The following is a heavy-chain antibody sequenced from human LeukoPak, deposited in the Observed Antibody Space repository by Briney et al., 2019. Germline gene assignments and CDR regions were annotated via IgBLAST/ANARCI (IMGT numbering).Heavy chain of an antibody. CDR1: GFTFSSYA. CDR2: ISYDGSNK. Sequence: GGSLRLSCAASGFTFSSYAMHWVRQAPGKGLEWVAVISYDGSNKYYADSVKGRFTISRDNSKNTLYLQMNSLRAEDTAVYYCAKVAVRKFDFDYWGQGTLVTVSS. CDR3: AKVAVRKFDFDY. D-gene: IGHD1-14*01. V-gene: IGHV3-30*04. J-gene: IGHJ4*02.